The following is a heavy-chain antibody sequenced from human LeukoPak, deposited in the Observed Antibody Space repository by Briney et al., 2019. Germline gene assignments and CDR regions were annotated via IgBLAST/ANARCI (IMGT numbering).Heavy chain of an antibody. CDR2: IIPIFGTA. V-gene: IGHV1-69*05. J-gene: IGHJ6*02. Sequence: ASVKVSCKASGGTFSSYAISWVRQAPGQGLEWMGGIIPIFGTANYAQKFQGRVTMTTDTSTSTAYMELRSLRSDDTAVYYCARARSPRIPEEEPDYYYGMDVWGQGTTVTVSS. CDR3: ARARSPRIPEEEPDYYYGMDV. D-gene: IGHD2-2*02. CDR1: GGTFSSYA.